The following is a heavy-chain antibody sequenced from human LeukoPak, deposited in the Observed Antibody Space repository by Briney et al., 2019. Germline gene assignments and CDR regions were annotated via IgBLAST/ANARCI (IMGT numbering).Heavy chain of an antibody. CDR3: ARDWGVLRQIVVVPAAIYYYYYGMDV. V-gene: IGHV1-18*01. J-gene: IGHJ6*02. CDR1: GYTFTSYG. Sequence: ASVKISCKASGYTFTSYGISWVRQAPGQGLEWMGWISAYNGNTNYAQKLQGRVTMTTDTSTSTAYMELRSLRSDDTAVYYCARDWGVLRQIVVVPAAIYYYYYGMDVWGQGTTVTVSS. D-gene: IGHD2-2*01. CDR2: ISAYNGNT.